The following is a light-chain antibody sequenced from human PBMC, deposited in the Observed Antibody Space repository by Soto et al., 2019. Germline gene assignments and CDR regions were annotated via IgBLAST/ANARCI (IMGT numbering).Light chain of an antibody. J-gene: IGKJ1*01. CDR1: QSISSW. CDR3: QQYNSYWT. V-gene: IGKV1-5*01. CDR2: DAS. Sequence: DNQINLSRCPLSESIGDRVTITCRASQSISSWLAWYQQKPGKAPKLLIYDASSLESGVPSRFSGSGSGTEFTLTISSLQPDDFATYYCQQYNSYWTFGPGTKV.